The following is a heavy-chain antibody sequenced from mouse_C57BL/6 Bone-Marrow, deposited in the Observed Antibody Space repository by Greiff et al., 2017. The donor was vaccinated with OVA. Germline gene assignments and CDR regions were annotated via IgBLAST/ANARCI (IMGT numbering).Heavy chain of an antibody. J-gene: IGHJ4*01. V-gene: IGHV14-2*01. CDR2: IDPEDGET. Sequence: EVQLQQSGAELVKPGASVKLSCTASGFNIKDYYMHWVKQRTEQGLEWIGRIDPEDGETKYAPKFQGKATITAYTSSNTAYLQLSSLTSEDTAVYYCARYYGSSLYYYAMDYWGQGTSVTVSS. CDR3: ARYYGSSLYYYAMDY. D-gene: IGHD1-1*01. CDR1: GFNIKDYY.